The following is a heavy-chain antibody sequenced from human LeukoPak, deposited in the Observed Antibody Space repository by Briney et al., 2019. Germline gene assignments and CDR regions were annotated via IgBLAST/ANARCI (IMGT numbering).Heavy chain of an antibody. Sequence: ASVTVSLKSSGGGFTGYGISWVRQAPGQGLGRMGRISLIFDIANYAQNCQGRVTIPANKSTTTSYMELSSLRSEDTAIYYCAREFKQSNWNDGHWFDPWGQGTLVTVSS. D-gene: IGHD1-20*01. CDR1: GGGFTGYG. J-gene: IGHJ5*02. V-gene: IGHV1-69*04. CDR2: ISLIFDIA. CDR3: AREFKQSNWNDGHWFDP.